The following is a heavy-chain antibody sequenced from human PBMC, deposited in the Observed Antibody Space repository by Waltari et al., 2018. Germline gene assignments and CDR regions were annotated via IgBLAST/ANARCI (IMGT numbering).Heavy chain of an antibody. V-gene: IGHV3-9*01. CDR3: TKDMDGATAMAPRLDF. Sequence: VHLVESGGGLVRPGRSLRLSCAASGFIFAVYGMAWVRQAPGKGLEWVAGINWNSGTIHYADSVKGRFTISRDNAENSLYLQMNSLTTEDTAVYYCTKDMDGATAMAPRLDFWGQGTLVTVSS. J-gene: IGHJ4*02. CDR1: GFIFAVYG. D-gene: IGHD5-18*01. CDR2: INWNSGTI.